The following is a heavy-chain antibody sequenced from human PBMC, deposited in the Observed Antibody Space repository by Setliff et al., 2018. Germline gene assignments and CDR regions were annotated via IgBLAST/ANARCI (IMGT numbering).Heavy chain of an antibody. D-gene: IGHD3-10*01. Sequence: PSETLSLTCTVSGDSMRTNYWTWIRQSPGRGLEWIGYIHYSGSSTYNPSLKSRVTISVDTSKNQFSLKLTSVTAADTAQYYCARRFTVSRGVDCFDLWGQGAQVTVS. CDR3: ARRFTVSRGVDCFDL. V-gene: IGHV4-59*08. CDR2: IHYSGSS. CDR1: GDSMRTNY. J-gene: IGHJ4*02.